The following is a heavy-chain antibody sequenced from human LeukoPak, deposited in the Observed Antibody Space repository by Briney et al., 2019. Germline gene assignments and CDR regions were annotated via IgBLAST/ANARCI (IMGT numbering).Heavy chain of an antibody. J-gene: IGHJ4*02. CDR1: GFTFSSYG. CDR2: VSYDGSNK. V-gene: IGHV3-30*18. Sequence: GGSLRLSCAASGFTFSSYGMHWVRQAPGKGLEWVALVSYDGSNKYYAESVKGRFTISRDNSKNTLYLQMDSLRAEDTAVYHCAKEYDSRSYYGRWGQGTLVTVSS. CDR3: AKEYDSRSYYGR. D-gene: IGHD3-10*01.